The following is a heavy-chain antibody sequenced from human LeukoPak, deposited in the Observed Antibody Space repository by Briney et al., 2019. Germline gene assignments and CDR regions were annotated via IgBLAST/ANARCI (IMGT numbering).Heavy chain of an antibody. CDR1: GGSFSGYY. V-gene: IGHV4-34*01. CDR2: INHSGST. D-gene: IGHD2-15*01. CDR3: AREKLRYYMDV. J-gene: IGHJ6*03. Sequence: SETPSLTCAVYGGSFSGYYWSWIRQPPGKGLEWIGEINHSGSTNYNPSLKSRVTISVDTSKNQFSLKLSSVTAADTAVYYCAREKLRYYMDVWGKGTTVTISS.